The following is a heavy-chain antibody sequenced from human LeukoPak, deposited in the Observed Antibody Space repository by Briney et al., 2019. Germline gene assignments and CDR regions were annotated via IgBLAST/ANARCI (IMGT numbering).Heavy chain of an antibody. Sequence: GGSLRLSCAASGFTFGSYSMNWVRQAPGKGLEWVSSISSSSSYIYYADSVKGRFTISRDNAKNSLYLQMNSLRAEDTAVYYCARDNHRGYSYGFDYWGQGTLVTVSS. J-gene: IGHJ4*02. CDR1: GFTFGSYS. D-gene: IGHD5-18*01. CDR2: ISSSSSYI. CDR3: ARDNHRGYSYGFDY. V-gene: IGHV3-21*01.